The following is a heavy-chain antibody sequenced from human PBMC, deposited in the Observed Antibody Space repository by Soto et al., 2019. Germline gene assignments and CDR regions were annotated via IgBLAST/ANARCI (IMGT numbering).Heavy chain of an antibody. V-gene: IGHV3-23*01. CDR1: GFTFSSYA. J-gene: IGHJ4*02. CDR2: ISGSGGST. Sequence: GGSLRLSCAASGFTFSSYAMSWVRQAPGKGLEWVSAISGSGGSTYYADSVKGRFTISRDNSKNTLYLQMNSLRAEDTAVYYCAKDLRRSYYDSSGYCKDWGQGALVTVSS. CDR3: AKDLRRSYYDSSGYCKD. D-gene: IGHD3-22*01.